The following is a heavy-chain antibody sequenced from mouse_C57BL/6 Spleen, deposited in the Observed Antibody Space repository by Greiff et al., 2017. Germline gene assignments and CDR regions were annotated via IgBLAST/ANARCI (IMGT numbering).Heavy chain of an antibody. D-gene: IGHD2-4*01. CDR3: TRYDYDGGYYAMDY. Sequence: QVQLKESGAELVRPGASVTLSCKASGYTFTDYEMHWVKQTPVHGLEWIGAIDPETGGTAYNQKFKGQAILTADKSSSTAYMELRSLTSEDSAVYYCTRYDYDGGYYAMDYWGQGTSVTVSS. V-gene: IGHV1-15*01. J-gene: IGHJ4*01. CDR2: IDPETGGT. CDR1: GYTFTDYE.